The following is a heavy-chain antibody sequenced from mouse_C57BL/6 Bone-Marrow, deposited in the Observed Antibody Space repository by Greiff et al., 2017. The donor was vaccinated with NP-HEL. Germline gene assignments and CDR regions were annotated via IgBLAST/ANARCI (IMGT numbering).Heavy chain of an antibody. V-gene: IGHV1-82*01. CDR3: ARGDYYYGSTYYAMDY. CDR2: IYPGDGDT. CDR1: GYAFSSSW. J-gene: IGHJ4*01. D-gene: IGHD1-1*01. Sequence: VQLQQSGPELVKPGASVKISCKASGYAFSSSWMNWVKQRPGKGLEWIGRIYPGDGDTNYNGKFKGKATLTADKSSSTAYMQLSSLTSEDSAVYFCARGDYYYGSTYYAMDYWGQGTSVTVSS.